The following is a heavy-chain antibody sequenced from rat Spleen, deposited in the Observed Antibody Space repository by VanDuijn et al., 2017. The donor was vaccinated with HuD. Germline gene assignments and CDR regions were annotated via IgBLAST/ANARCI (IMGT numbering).Heavy chain of an antibody. J-gene: IGHJ4*01. CDR1: GFTSSDYY. CDR3: ARHYGGYSEYVMDA. Sequence: EVQLVESDGDLVQPGRSLKLSCAASGFTSSDYYMAWVRQAPTKGLEWVATISYDGRMTYYRDSVKGRFTISRDNAKSTLYLQMDSLRSEDTATYYCARHYGGYSEYVMDAWGQGASVTVSS. D-gene: IGHD1-11*01. V-gene: IGHV5-29*01. CDR2: ISYDGRMT.